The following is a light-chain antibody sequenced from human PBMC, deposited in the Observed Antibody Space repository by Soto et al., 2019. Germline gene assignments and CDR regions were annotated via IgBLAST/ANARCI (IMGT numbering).Light chain of an antibody. Sequence: HSALTQPASVSGSPGQSITISCTGTSSDVGGYNYVSWYQQHPGKAPKLMIHDVSNRPSGVSNRFSGSKSGNTASLAISGLQAEDEADYYCSSYTSSRTWVFGGGTKLTVL. CDR1: SSDVGGYNY. J-gene: IGLJ3*02. CDR2: DVS. CDR3: SSYTSSRTWV. V-gene: IGLV2-14*03.